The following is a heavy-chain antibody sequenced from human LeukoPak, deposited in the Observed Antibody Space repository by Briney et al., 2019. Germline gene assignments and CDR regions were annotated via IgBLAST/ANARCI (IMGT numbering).Heavy chain of an antibody. J-gene: IGHJ6*02. CDR3: ARDLGFVVVPAPSYGMDV. V-gene: IGHV1-2*04. CDR1: GYIFTGYY. CDR2: INPNSGGT. Sequence: GASVKVSCKASGYIFTGYYMHWVRQAPGQGLEWMGWINPNSGGTNYAQKFQGWVTMTRDTSISTAYMELSRLRSDDTAVYYCARDLGFVVVPAPSYGMDVWGQGTTVTVSS. D-gene: IGHD2-2*01.